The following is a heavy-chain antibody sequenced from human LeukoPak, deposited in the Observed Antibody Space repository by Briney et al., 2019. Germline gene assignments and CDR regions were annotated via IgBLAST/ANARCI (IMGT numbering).Heavy chain of an antibody. V-gene: IGHV3-23*01. J-gene: IGHJ4*02. CDR3: AKDGPHYDSYFDY. Sequence: PAETLSLTCTVSGGPISSYQWSWVRQAPGKGLEWVSAISGSGGSTYYADSVKGRFTISRDNSKNTLYLQMNSLRAEDTAVYYCAKDGPHYDSYFDYWGQGTLVTVSS. D-gene: IGHD3-22*01. CDR1: GGPISSYQ. CDR2: ISGSGGST.